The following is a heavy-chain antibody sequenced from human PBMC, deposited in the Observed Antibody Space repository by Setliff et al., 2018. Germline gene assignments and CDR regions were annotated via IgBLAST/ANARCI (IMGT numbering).Heavy chain of an antibody. V-gene: IGHV3-30*02. CDR3: AKQKNTGYGQPVDS. D-gene: IGHD5-12*01. Sequence: GESLKISCAASGFVFGTYGMHWVRQAPGKGLDWVASVRFDGSYKVYADSVKGRFTISRDNSKNTLYLQMNSLRAEDTALYFCAKQKNTGYGQPVDSWGQGVQVTVSS. CDR1: GFVFGTYG. J-gene: IGHJ4*02. CDR2: VRFDGSYK.